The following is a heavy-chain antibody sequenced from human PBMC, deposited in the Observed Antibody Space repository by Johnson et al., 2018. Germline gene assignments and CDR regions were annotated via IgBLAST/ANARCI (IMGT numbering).Heavy chain of an antibody. CDR2: ISYDGSNK. CDR1: GFTFSSYA. CDR3: ARANPLWSGYYGGIGQLGDDAFDI. V-gene: IGHV3-30-3*01. J-gene: IGHJ3*02. Sequence: SLRLSCAASGFTFSSYAMHWVRQAPGKGLEWVAVISYDGSNKYYADSVKGRFTISRDNSKNTLYLQMNSLRAEDTAVYYCARANPLWSGYYGGIGQLGDDAFDIWGQGTMVTVSS. D-gene: IGHD3-3*01.